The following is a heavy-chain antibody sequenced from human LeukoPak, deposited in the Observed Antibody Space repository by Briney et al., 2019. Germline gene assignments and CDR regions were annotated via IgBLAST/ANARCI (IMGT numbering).Heavy chain of an antibody. D-gene: IGHD3-10*01. CDR1: GGSFSGYY. CDR2: INHSGST. J-gene: IGHJ5*02. CDR3: ARGLGYYYGSGSYYNP. V-gene: IGHV4-34*01. Sequence: PSETLSLTCAVHGGSFSGYYWSWIRQPPEKGREWIGEINHSGSTNYNPSLKSRVTISVDTSKNQFSLKLSSVTAADTAVYYCARGLGYYYGSGSYYNPLGQGTLVTVSS.